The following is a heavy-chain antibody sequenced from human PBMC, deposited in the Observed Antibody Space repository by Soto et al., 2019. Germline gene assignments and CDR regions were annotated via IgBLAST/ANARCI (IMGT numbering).Heavy chain of an antibody. J-gene: IGHJ4*02. V-gene: IGHV1-2*02. CDR2: INPNSGGT. Sequence: ASVKVSCKASGYTFTGYYMHWVRQAPGQGLEWMGWINPNSGGTNYAQKFQGRVTMTRDTSISTAYMELSRLRSDDTAVYYCASAEYYYGSGSHGILDYWGQGTLVTVSS. CDR1: GYTFTGYY. CDR3: ASAEYYYGSGSHGILDY. D-gene: IGHD3-10*01.